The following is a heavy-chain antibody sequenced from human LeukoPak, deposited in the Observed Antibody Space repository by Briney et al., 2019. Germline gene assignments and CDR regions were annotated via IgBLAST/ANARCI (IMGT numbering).Heavy chain of an antibody. CDR2: MNPNSGNT. J-gene: IGHJ4*02. CDR1: GYTFTNYD. Sequence: ASVKVSCKASGYTFTNYDINWARQATGQGLEWMGWMNPNSGNTGNAQKFQGRVTMTRDTSISTAYMELSSLKSEDTAVYYCARRGWELLGIDSWGQGTLVTVSS. D-gene: IGHD2-15*01. CDR3: ARRGWELLGIDS. V-gene: IGHV1-8*01.